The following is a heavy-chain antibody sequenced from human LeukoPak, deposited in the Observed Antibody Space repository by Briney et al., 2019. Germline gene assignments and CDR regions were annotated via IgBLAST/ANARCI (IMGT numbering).Heavy chain of an antibody. CDR1: GGTFSSYA. CDR2: IIPIFGTA. J-gene: IGHJ4*02. Sequence: GASVKVSCKASGGTFSSYAISWVRQVPGQGLEWMGGIIPIFGTANYAQKFQGRVTITADESTSTAYMELSSLRSEDTAVYYCARDRDSGSYSFDYWGQGTLVTVSS. V-gene: IGHV1-69*13. CDR3: ARDRDSGSYSFDY. D-gene: IGHD1-26*01.